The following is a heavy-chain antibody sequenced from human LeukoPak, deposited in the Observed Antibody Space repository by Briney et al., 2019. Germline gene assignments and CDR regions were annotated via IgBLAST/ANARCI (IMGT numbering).Heavy chain of an antibody. Sequence: RGESLKISCKGSGYSFTSYWIGWVHQMPGEGLEWMGIIYPGDSDTRYSPSFQGQVTISADKSISTAYLQWSSLKASDTAMYYCVTTDSSGYDDAFDIWGQGTMVTVSS. D-gene: IGHD3-22*01. CDR2: IYPGDSDT. CDR1: GYSFTSYW. V-gene: IGHV5-51*07. CDR3: VTTDSSGYDDAFDI. J-gene: IGHJ3*02.